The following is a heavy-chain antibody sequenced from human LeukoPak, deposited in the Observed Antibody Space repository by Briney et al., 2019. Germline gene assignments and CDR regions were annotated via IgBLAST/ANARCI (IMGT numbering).Heavy chain of an antibody. CDR3: ARVVGAKFDY. J-gene: IGHJ4*02. Sequence: NASETLSLTCTVSGGSISSSSYYWGWIRQPPGKGLEWIGSIYYSGSTYYNPSLKSRVTISVDTSKNQFSLKLSSVTAADTAVYYCARVVGAKFDYWGQGTLVTVSS. D-gene: IGHD1-26*01. V-gene: IGHV4-39*01. CDR2: IYYSGST. CDR1: GGSISSSSYY.